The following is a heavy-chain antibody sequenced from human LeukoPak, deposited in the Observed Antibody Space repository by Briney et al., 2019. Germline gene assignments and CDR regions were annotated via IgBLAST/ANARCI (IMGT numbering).Heavy chain of an antibody. J-gene: IGHJ4*02. D-gene: IGHD3-22*01. V-gene: IGHV3-30*04. CDR3: ARGAGSASYDSSGYLLDY. CDR1: GFTFSSYA. Sequence: GGSLRLSCAASGFTFSSYAMHWVRQAPGKGLEWVAVISYDGSNKYYADSVKGRFTISRDNSKNTLYLQMNSLRAEDTAVYYCARGAGSASYDSSGYLLDYWGQGTLVTVSS. CDR2: ISYDGSNK.